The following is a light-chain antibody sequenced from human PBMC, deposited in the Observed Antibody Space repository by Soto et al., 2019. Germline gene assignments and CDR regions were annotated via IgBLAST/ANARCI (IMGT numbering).Light chain of an antibody. CDR3: QHTNNFHFT. CDR2: TAS. CDR1: QVISTW. J-gene: IGKJ5*01. V-gene: IGKV1-12*01. Sequence: IRMTQSPSSLSASVGDRVTITCRASQVISTWLAWYQQKAGKAPKLLIYTASRLQSGVPPMLSGSGSGTDFTLTINSLQPEDFATYYCQHTNNFHFTFGQGTRLEIK.